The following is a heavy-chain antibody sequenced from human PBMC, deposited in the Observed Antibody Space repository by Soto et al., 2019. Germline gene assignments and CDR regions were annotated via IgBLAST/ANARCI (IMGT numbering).Heavy chain of an antibody. J-gene: IGHJ4*02. CDR1: GGSVSSGSYY. CDR2: IFYSGST. D-gene: IGHD3-9*01. V-gene: IGHV4-61*01. CDR3: ATYYDIFTY. Sequence: QVQLQESGPGLVKPSETLSLTCTVSGGSVSSGSYYWSWIRQPPGKGLEWIGYIFYSGSTNYNPSLKSRVTISVDTSKNQFSLKLSSVTAADTAVYYCATYYDIFTYWGQGTLVTVSS.